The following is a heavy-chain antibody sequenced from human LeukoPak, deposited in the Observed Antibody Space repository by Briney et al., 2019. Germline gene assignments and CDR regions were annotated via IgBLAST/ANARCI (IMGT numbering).Heavy chain of an antibody. Sequence: PSETLSLTCTVSGGSISSYYWSWIRQPPGKGLEWIGYIYYSGSTNYNPSLKSRVTISVDTSKNQFSLKLSSVTAADTAVYYCARRRGGYNCGDFDYWGQGTLVTVSS. D-gene: IGHD5-24*01. V-gene: IGHV4-59*08. J-gene: IGHJ4*02. CDR1: GGSISSYY. CDR2: IYYSGST. CDR3: ARRRGGYNCGDFDY.